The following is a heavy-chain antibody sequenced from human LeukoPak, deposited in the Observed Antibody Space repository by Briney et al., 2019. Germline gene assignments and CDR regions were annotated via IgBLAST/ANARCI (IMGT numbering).Heavy chain of an antibody. V-gene: IGHV4-34*01. CDR3: ARVKAVAAAGPNWFDP. CDR1: GGSFSGYY. Sequence: PSETLSLTCAVYGGSFSGYYWSWIRQPPGKGLEWIGEINHSGSTNYNPSLKSRVTISVDTSKNQFSLELSSVTAADTAVYYCARVKAVAAAGPNWFDPWGQGTLVTVSS. D-gene: IGHD6-13*01. CDR2: INHSGST. J-gene: IGHJ5*02.